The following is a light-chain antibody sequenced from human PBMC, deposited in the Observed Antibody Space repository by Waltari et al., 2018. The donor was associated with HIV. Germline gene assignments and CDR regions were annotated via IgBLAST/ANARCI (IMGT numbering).Light chain of an antibody. CDR2: DVS. V-gene: IGLV2-14*03. J-gene: IGLJ2*01. CDR3: SSYTSSRTVV. Sequence: QSALTQPASVSGSPGQSITLSCTGASSDVGRYNYVSWYQHHPGKAPKLIIYDVSNRPSGVSNRFSGSKSGTTASLTICGLQAEDEADYYCSSYTSSRTVVFGGGTKLTVL. CDR1: SSDVGRYNY.